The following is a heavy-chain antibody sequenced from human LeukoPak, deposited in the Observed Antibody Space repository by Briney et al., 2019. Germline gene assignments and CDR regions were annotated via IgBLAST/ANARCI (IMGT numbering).Heavy chain of an antibody. Sequence: GGSLRLSCAASGFTFSSYWMSWVRQAPGKGLEWVANIKQDGSEKYYVDSVKGRFTISRDNAKNSLYLQMNSLRAEDTAVYYCARDQRYSGHDYGFDYWGQGTLVTVSS. CDR1: GFTFSSYW. V-gene: IGHV3-7*01. CDR2: IKQDGSEK. CDR3: ARDQRYSGHDYGFDY. D-gene: IGHD5-12*01. J-gene: IGHJ4*02.